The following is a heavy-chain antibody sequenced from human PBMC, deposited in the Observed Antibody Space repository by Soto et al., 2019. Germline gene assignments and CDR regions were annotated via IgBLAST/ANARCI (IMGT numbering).Heavy chain of an antibody. CDR2: IKSDGSST. Sequence: EVQLVESGGGLVKPGGSLRLSCAASGFTFSTYWMHWVRQAPGKGLVWVSRIKSDGSSTTYADSVKGRFTISRDNAKNTLYLQMNSLRVEDTAVYYCARSDWFDPWGQGTLVTVSS. CDR1: GFTFSTYW. CDR3: ARSDWFDP. J-gene: IGHJ5*02. V-gene: IGHV3-74*02.